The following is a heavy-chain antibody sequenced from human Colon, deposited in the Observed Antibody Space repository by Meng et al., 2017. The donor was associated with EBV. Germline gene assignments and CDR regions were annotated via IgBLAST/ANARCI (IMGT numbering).Heavy chain of an antibody. J-gene: IGHJ5*02. Sequence: LPLPDSSPGLGQPSQSLSLTCAVSGDSISSGDYSWSWIRQSPGQGLEWIGYIYHGGTTYNTSLKSRVTISVDNSKNQFSLRLTSVTAADTAVYYCARGPYCGGDCYWFDPWGQGTLVTVSS. V-gene: IGHV4-30-2*06. CDR3: ARGPYCGGDCYWFDP. CDR1: GDSISSGDYS. D-gene: IGHD2-21*02. CDR2: IYHGGTT.